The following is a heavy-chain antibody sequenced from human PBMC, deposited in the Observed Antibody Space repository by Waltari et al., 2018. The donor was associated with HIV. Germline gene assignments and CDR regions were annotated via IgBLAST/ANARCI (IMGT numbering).Heavy chain of an antibody. CDR1: GYTFTDYY. CDR3: GRHYRSYHTFDY. D-gene: IGHD1-26*01. V-gene: IGHV1-2*02. J-gene: IGHJ4*02. CDR2: YNPNSGGK. Sequence: QVQLMQSGAEVKKPGASVKVSCKASGYTFTDYYMHWVRQAPGQGLEWMGRYNPNSGGKNYAQKVQGRVTLTRDTSISTAYIELSRLRSDDTAVYYCGRHYRSYHTFDYWGQGTLVTVSS.